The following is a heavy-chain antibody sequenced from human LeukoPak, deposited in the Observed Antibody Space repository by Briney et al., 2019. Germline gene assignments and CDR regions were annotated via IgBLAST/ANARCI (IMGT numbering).Heavy chain of an antibody. V-gene: IGHV1-2*02. D-gene: IGHD5-24*01. Sequence: GASVKVSFKASGYTFTYCAMHWVRQAPGQGLQWMGWITPGGGTNYPQKFQGRVAITWDTSITTAYMDLSRLTSDDTAVYYCARDRYGDGFAHFDYWGQGALVTVSS. CDR2: ITPGGGT. CDR3: ARDRYGDGFAHFDY. J-gene: IGHJ4*02. CDR1: GYTFTYCA.